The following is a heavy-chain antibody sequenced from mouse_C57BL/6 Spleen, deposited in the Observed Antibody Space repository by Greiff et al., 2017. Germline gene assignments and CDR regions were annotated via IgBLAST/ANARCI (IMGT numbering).Heavy chain of an antibody. CDR3: ARVNWDGYFDD. Sequence: EVQLVESGPELVKPGASVKISCKASGYSFTGYYMNWVKQSPEKSLEWIGEINPSTGGTTSNQKFKAKATLTVDKSSSTAYMQLKSLTSEDSAVYYCARVNWDGYFDDWGQGTTLTVSS. CDR2: INPSTGGT. D-gene: IGHD4-1*01. V-gene: IGHV1-42*01. CDR1: GYSFTGYY. J-gene: IGHJ2*01.